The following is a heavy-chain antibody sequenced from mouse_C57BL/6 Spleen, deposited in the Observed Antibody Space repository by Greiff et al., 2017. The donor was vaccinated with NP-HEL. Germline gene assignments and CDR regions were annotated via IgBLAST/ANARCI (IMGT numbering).Heavy chain of an antibody. CDR1: GFTFSDYG. CDR2: ISSGSSTI. J-gene: IGHJ3*01. CDR3: SRIGNKYYDSSLAY. V-gene: IGHV5-17*01. D-gene: IGHD1-1*01. Sequence: VQLKESGGGLVKPGGSLKLSCAASGFTFSDYGMHWVRQAPEKGLEWVAYISSGSSTIYYADTVKGRVTISRDNAKNTRFLQMTSLRSEDTVMYYCSRIGNKYYDSSLAYWGQGTLVTVSA.